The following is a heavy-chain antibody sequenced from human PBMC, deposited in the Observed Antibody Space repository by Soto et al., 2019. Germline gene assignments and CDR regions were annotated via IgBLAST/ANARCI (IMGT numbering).Heavy chain of an antibody. D-gene: IGHD6-13*01. V-gene: IGHV3-13*04. CDR3: ARGALSLSSWFVGN. CDR2: IRTSGDT. CDR1: GFTISNYD. Sequence: EVQLVESGGGLVQPGGSLRLSCAASGFTISNYDMHWVRLVTGEGLEWVSTIRTSGDTYYPDSVKGRFTISRENAKNSLYLQINSLRAGDTAVYYSARGALSLSSWFVGNWGQGTLVTVSS. J-gene: IGHJ4*02.